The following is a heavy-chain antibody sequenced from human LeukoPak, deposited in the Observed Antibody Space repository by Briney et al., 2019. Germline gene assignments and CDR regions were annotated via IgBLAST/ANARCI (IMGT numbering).Heavy chain of an antibody. V-gene: IGHV1-8*01. J-gene: IGHJ4*02. CDR1: GYTSTSYD. D-gene: IGHD3-16*01. CDR2: MNPNSGNT. Sequence: ASVKVSCKASGYTSTSYDINWVRQATGQELEWMGWMNPNSGNTGYAQKFQGRVTMTRNTSISTAYMELSSLRSEDTAVYYCASEGGDRVRLGELNYWGQGTLVTVSS. CDR3: ASEGGDRVRLGELNY.